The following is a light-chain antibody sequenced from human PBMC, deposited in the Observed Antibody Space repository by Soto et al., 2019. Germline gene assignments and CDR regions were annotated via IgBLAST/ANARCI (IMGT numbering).Light chain of an antibody. CDR2: GAV. Sequence: EIVMTQSPATLSASPGERVTLSCRVSQSVSGNLVWYQQKPGQAPRLLIYGAVTRATGIPARFSGRGSGTEFTLTITSLQSEDFAVYFCQQYNGWLWTFGQGTKVEI. CDR3: QQYNGWLWT. CDR1: QSVSGN. V-gene: IGKV3D-15*01. J-gene: IGKJ1*01.